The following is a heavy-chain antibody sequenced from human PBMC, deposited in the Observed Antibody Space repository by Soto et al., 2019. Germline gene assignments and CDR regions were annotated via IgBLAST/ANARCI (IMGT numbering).Heavy chain of an antibody. CDR2: IIPIFGTA. D-gene: IGHD1-26*01. V-gene: IGHV1-69*13. CDR3: ARVFPYIVDGLADGTFHI. CDR1: GGTFSSYA. J-gene: IGHJ3*02. Sequence: ASVKVSCKASGGTFSSYAISWARQAPGQGLEWMGGIIPIFGTANYAQKFQGRVTITADESTSTAYMELSRLRSEDTAVYYCARVFPYIVDGLADGTFHIWGQGTLVTVSS.